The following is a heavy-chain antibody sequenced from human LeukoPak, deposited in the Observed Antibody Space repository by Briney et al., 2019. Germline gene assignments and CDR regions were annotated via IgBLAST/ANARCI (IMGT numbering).Heavy chain of an antibody. Sequence: GESLKISCKGSGYSFATYWIGWVRQMPGKGLEWMGIIYPGDSDTRYSPSFQGQVTISADKSISTAYLQWSSLKASDTAMYYCARRIRYLHGAYYYYYMGVWGTGTTVTVSS. CDR2: IYPGDSDT. CDR3: ARRIRYLHGAYYYYYMGV. V-gene: IGHV5-51*01. D-gene: IGHD3-16*01. CDR1: GYSFATYW. J-gene: IGHJ6*03.